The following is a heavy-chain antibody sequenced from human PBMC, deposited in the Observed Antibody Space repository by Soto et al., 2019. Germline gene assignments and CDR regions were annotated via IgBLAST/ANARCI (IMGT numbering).Heavy chain of an antibody. CDR1: GYTFTSYG. CDR2: ISAYNGNT. D-gene: IGHD3-10*01. V-gene: IGHV1-18*01. Sequence: ASVKVSCKASGYTFTSYGISWVRQAPGQGLEWMGWISAYNGNTNYAQKLQGRVTMTTDTSTSTAYMELRSLRSDDTAVYYCARATAEITMVRGVILEVFATFDPWGQGTLVTVSS. J-gene: IGHJ5*02. CDR3: ARATAEITMVRGVILEVFATFDP.